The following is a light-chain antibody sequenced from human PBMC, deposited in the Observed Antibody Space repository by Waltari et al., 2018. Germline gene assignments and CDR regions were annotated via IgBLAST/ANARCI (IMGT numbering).Light chain of an antibody. CDR2: RNS. V-gene: IGLV1-47*01. Sequence: QSVLTQPPSASGVPGQRVTISCSGSSSSIGRNYVYWYQHVPGTAPHLLIYRNSQRPSGVPDRFSGSKSGTSASLAISGLRSEDEAHYYCAAWDDSLICPVFGTGTKVSVL. CDR3: AAWDDSLICPV. J-gene: IGLJ1*01. CDR1: SSSIGRNY.